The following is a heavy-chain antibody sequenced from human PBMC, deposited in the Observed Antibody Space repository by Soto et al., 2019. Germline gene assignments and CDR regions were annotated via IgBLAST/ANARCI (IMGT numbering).Heavy chain of an antibody. CDR1: GGSISSGGYY. D-gene: IGHD2-2*03. V-gene: IGHV4-31*03. CDR3: ARAGGGSGYCSSTSCYDFDY. J-gene: IGHJ4*02. CDR2: IYYSGST. Sequence: QVQLQESGPGLVKPSQTLSLTCTVSGGSISSGGYYWSWIRQHPGKGLEWIGYIYYSGSTYYNPSLKGRVTISVDTSKNQFSLKLSSVTAADTAVYYCARAGGGSGYCSSTSCYDFDYWGQGTLVTVSS.